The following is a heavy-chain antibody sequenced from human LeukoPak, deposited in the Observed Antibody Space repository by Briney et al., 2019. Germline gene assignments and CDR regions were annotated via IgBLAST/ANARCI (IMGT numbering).Heavy chain of an antibody. Sequence: AGGSLRLSCAASGFTFSNYNMNWVRQAPGKRLEWVSYISSSSSTMPYADSVKGRFTISRDNAKNSLYLQMDSLRAEDTAIYYCTTDTWYSAGHWGQGTLVTVSS. V-gene: IGHV3-48*01. D-gene: IGHD2-15*01. CDR2: ISSSSSTM. CDR3: TTDTWYSAGH. CDR1: GFTFSNYN. J-gene: IGHJ4*02.